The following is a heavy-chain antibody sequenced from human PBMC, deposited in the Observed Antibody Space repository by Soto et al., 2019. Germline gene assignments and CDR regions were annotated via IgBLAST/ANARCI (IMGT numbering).Heavy chain of an antibody. J-gene: IGHJ4*01. V-gene: IGHV4-34*02. Sequence: QVQLQQWGAGLLKPSATLSLTCAVYGGSFSAYHWSWIRQAPGKGLEWIGEIDYRGNTNYIPSLRSRVYMSVDTSKNQFSLRLSAVTAADTAVYFCARSMNDHKHHHWGFDNWGHGTRVTVSS. D-gene: IGHD7-27*01. CDR2: IDYRGNT. CDR1: GGSFSAYH. CDR3: ARSMNDHKHHHWGFDN.